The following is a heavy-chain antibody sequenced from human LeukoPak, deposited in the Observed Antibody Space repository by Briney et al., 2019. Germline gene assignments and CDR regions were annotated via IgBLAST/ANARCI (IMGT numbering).Heavy chain of an antibody. J-gene: IGHJ3*02. V-gene: IGHV1-46*01. CDR3: ARDPPPLSGYQLLFRPSGADAFDI. CDR1: GYTFTSYY. CDR2: INPSGGST. Sequence: ASVKVSCKASGYTFTSYYMHWVRQAPGQGLEWMGIINPSGGSTSYAQKFQGRVTMTRDTSTSTVYMELSSLRSEDTAVYYCARDPPPLSGYQLLFRPSGADAFDIWGQGTMVTVSS. D-gene: IGHD2-2*01.